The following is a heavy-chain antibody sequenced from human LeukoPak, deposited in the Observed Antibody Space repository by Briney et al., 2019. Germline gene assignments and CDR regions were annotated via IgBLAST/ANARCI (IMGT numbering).Heavy chain of an antibody. CDR3: ARHSKDYYDSSGYYYVGDNWFDP. V-gene: IGHV5-51*01. J-gene: IGHJ5*02. CDR2: IYPGDSDT. Sequence: GESLKISCKGSGYSFTSYWIGWVRQMPGKGLEWMGIIYPGDSDTRYSPSSQGQVTISADKSISTAYLQWSSLKASDTAMYYCARHSKDYYDSSGYYYVGDNWFDPWGQGTLVTVSS. CDR1: GYSFTSYW. D-gene: IGHD3-22*01.